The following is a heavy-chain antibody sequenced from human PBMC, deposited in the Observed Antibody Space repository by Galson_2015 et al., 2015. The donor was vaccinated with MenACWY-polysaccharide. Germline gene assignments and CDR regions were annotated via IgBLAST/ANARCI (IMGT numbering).Heavy chain of an antibody. J-gene: IGHJ6*02. CDR3: ARGHYGMDV. Sequence: SLRLSCAASGFTFSSYWMTWVRQAPGKGLEWVANIKKDGGEKYYVDSVKGRFTISRDNAKKSLYLQMNSLRVEDTAVFYCARGHYGMDVWGQGTTVTVSS. V-gene: IGHV3-7*01. CDR1: GFTFSSYW. CDR2: IKKDGGEK.